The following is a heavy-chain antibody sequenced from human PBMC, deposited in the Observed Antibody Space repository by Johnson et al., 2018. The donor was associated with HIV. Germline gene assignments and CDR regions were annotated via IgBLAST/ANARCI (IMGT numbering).Heavy chain of an antibody. J-gene: IGHJ3*02. D-gene: IGHD3-22*01. CDR3: AKWNDSSGYIRGLDAFDI. CDR2: IRYDGSNK. CDR1: GFTFSSYG. Sequence: QVQLVESGGGVVQPGGSLRLSCAASGFTFSSYGMHWVRQAPGKGLEWVAFIRYDGSNKNYADSVTGRFTISRDNSKNTLYLQMNSLGAEDTAVYYCAKWNDSSGYIRGLDAFDIWGQGTMVTVSS. V-gene: IGHV3-30*02.